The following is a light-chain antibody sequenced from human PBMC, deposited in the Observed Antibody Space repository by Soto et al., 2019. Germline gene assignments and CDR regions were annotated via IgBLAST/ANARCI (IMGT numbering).Light chain of an antibody. V-gene: IGKV3D-20*01. CDR2: DAS. Sequence: DIVMTQSPGTLSLSPGERATLSCRASQSVSSSYLAWYQQKPGLAPRLLIFDASSRATGIPDRFSGSGSGTDFTLTISRLEPEDFVVYYCQQYGSSPPTFGHGTRLEIK. CDR1: QSVSSSY. CDR3: QQYGSSPPT. J-gene: IGKJ5*01.